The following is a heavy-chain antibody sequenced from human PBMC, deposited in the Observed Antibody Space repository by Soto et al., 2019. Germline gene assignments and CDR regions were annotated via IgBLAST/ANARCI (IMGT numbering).Heavy chain of an antibody. J-gene: IGHJ5*02. CDR2: ISSSSSYI. V-gene: IGHV3-21*01. D-gene: IGHD3-3*01. Sequence: GSLRLACAASGXTVSSYRMNWVRQAPGRGLEWVSSISSSSSYIYYADSVKGRFTISRDNAKNSLYLQMNSLRAEDTAAYYCARGGEIRYYDFWSGYSSSGFDPWGQGTLVTVSS. CDR1: GXTVSSYR. CDR3: ARGGEIRYYDFWSGYSSSGFDP.